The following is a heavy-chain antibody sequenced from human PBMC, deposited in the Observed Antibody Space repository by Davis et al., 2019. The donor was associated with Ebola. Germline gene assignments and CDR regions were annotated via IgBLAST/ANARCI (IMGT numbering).Heavy chain of an antibody. J-gene: IGHJ4*02. Sequence: MPSETLSLTCTVSGGSISSSSYYWGWIRQPPGKGLEWIGSIYYSGSTYYNPSLKSRVTISVDTSKNQFSLKLSSVTAADTAVYYCARRGYSYGFDYWGQGTLVTVSS. CDR2: IYYSGST. CDR1: GGSISSSSYY. D-gene: IGHD5-18*01. V-gene: IGHV4-39*01. CDR3: ARRGYSYGFDY.